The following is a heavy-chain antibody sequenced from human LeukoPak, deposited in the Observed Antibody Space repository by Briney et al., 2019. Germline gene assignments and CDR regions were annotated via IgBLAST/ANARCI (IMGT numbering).Heavy chain of an antibody. V-gene: IGHV1-2*02. J-gene: IGHJ5*02. Sequence: GASVKVSCKASGYTFTGYYMHWVRQAPGQGLEWMGWINPNSGGTNYAQKFQGRVIMTRDTSISTAYMELSRLRSDDTAVYYCARDFRAAMVSDWFDPWGQGTLVTVSS. CDR2: INPNSGGT. CDR3: ARDFRAAMVSDWFDP. CDR1: GYTFTGYY. D-gene: IGHD5-18*01.